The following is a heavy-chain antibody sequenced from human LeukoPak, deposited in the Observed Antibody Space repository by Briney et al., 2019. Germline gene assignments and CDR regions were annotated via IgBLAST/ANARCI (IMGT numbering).Heavy chain of an antibody. CDR3: AKISDSSSWLIDY. CDR2: ISYDGSSK. CDR1: GFIFSSYA. Sequence: GRSLRLSCAASGFIFSSYAMHWVRQAPGKGLEWVAVISYDGSSKYYADSVKGRFTISRDNSKNTLYLQMSSLRADDTAVYYCAKISDSSSWLIDYWGQGTLVTVST. D-gene: IGHD6-13*01. V-gene: IGHV3-30*18. J-gene: IGHJ4*02.